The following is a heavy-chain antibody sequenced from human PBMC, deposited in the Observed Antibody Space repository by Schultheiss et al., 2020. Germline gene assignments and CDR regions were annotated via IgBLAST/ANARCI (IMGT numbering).Heavy chain of an antibody. CDR3: ARAGRGSYRSYYYYGMDV. J-gene: IGHJ6*02. CDR2: ICYSGTT. V-gene: IGHV4-31*03. Sequence: SETLSLTCTVSGGSVSSGDYYWSWIRQHPGKGLEWIGYICYSGTTYYNPSLKSRVIISVDTSKNQFSLKLSSVTAADTAVYYCARAGRGSYRSYYYYGMDVWGQGTTVTVSS. CDR1: GGSVSSGDYY. D-gene: IGHD1-26*01.